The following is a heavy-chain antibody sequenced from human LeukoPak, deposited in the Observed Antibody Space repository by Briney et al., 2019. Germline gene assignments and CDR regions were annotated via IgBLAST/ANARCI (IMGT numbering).Heavy chain of an antibody. D-gene: IGHD3-16*02. J-gene: IGHJ6*02. CDR2: INSDGSST. V-gene: IGHV3-74*01. CDR3: ACINYDYIWGSFRPLFGGYGMDV. Sequence: GGSLRLSCAASGFTFSSYWMHWVRQAPGKGLVWVSRINSDGSSTSYADSVKGRFTMSRDNAKNTLYLQMNSLRAEDTAVYYCACINYDYIWGSFRPLFGGYGMDVWGQGTTVTVSS. CDR1: GFTFSSYW.